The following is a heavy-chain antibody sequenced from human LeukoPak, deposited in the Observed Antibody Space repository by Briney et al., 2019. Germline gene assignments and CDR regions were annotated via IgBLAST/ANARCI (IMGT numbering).Heavy chain of an antibody. Sequence: PGGSLRLXCAASGFTFSTYAMHWVRQAPGKGLEYVSAISSNGGSTYYANSVKGRFMISRDNSKNTLYLQMGSLRAEDMAVYYCARGGITMVRGEIFDYWGQGTLVTVSS. V-gene: IGHV3-64*01. CDR1: GFTFSTYA. J-gene: IGHJ4*02. CDR2: ISSNGGST. D-gene: IGHD3-10*01. CDR3: ARGGITMVRGEIFDY.